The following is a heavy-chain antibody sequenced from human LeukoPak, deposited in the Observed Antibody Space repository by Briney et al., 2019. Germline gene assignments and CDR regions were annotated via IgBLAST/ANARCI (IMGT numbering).Heavy chain of an antibody. V-gene: IGHV4-34*01. J-gene: IGHJ6*02. CDR3: ARVGGRLDTAMVRDYYYGMDV. Sequence: SEILSLTCAVYGGSFSGYYWSWIRQPPGKGLEWIGEINHSGSTNYNPSLKSRVTISVDTSKNQFPLKLSSVTAADTAVYYCARVGGRLDTAMVRDYYYGMDVWGQGTTVTVSS. CDR1: GGSFSGYY. D-gene: IGHD5-18*01. CDR2: INHSGST.